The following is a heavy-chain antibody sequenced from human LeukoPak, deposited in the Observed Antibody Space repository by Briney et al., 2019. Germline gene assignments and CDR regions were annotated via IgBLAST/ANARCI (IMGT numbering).Heavy chain of an antibody. D-gene: IGHD4-23*01. Sequence: GESLKISCKGSGYSFTSYWIGWVRQMPGKGLEWMGSIYPGDSDTRYSPSFQGQVTISADRSINTAYLQWSSLTASDTAMYYCASRPFETTVVPWDFYWGQGTQVTVSS. CDR1: GYSFTSYW. CDR2: IYPGDSDT. CDR3: ASRPFETTVVPWDFY. J-gene: IGHJ4*02. V-gene: IGHV5-51*01.